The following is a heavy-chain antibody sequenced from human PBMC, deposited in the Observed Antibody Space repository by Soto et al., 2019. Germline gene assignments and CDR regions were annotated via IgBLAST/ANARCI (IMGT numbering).Heavy chain of an antibody. D-gene: IGHD3-3*01. V-gene: IGHV5-10-1*01. CDR3: ARLPPVSDFWRGYSGV. CDR1: LYNFTSYW. J-gene: IGHJ6*03. Sequence: GESLKISCKGSLYNFTSYWISWVRQMPGKGLEWMGRIDPSDSYTNYSPSFQGHVTISADKSISTAYLQWSSLKASDTAMYYCARLPPVSDFWRGYSGVWGKGNTV. CDR2: IDPSDSYT.